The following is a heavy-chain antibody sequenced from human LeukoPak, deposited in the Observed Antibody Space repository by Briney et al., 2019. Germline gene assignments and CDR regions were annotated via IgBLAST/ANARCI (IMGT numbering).Heavy chain of an antibody. CDR2: IYSGGST. CDR1: GFTVSSNY. Sequence: GGSLRLSCAAYGFTVSSNYMSWVRQAPGKGLEWVSVIYSGGSTYYADSVKGRFTISRDNSKNTLYLQMNSLRAEDTAVCYCARGPYGSGSYWVDYWGQGTLVTVSS. J-gene: IGHJ4*02. CDR3: ARGPYGSGSYWVDY. D-gene: IGHD3-10*01. V-gene: IGHV3-53*01.